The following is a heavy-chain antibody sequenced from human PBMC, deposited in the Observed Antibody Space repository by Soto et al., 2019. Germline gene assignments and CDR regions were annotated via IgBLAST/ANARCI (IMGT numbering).Heavy chain of an antibody. V-gene: IGHV3-23*01. Sequence: EVQLLESGGGLVQPGGSLRLSCAASGFTFSSYAMSWVRQAPGKGLEWVSAISGSGGSTYYADSVKGRFTISRDNSKNMLYLQMNSLRAEDTAVYYCAKDGPVVVVAATHDAFDIWGQGTMVTVSS. CDR3: AKDGPVVVVAATHDAFDI. D-gene: IGHD2-15*01. CDR1: GFTFSSYA. J-gene: IGHJ3*02. CDR2: ISGSGGST.